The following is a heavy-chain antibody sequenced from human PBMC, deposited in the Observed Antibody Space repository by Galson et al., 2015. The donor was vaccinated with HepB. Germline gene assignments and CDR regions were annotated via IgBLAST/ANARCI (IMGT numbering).Heavy chain of an antibody. CDR1: GGSISSSNW. CDR3: ARGLGYSSGLYMDY. D-gene: IGHD6-19*01. V-gene: IGHV4-4*02. CDR2: IYHSGST. J-gene: IGHJ4*02. Sequence: ETLSLTCAVSGGSISSSNWWSWVRQPPGRGLEWIGEIYHSGSTNYNPSLKSRVTISVDKSKNQFSLKLSSVTAADTAVYYCARGLGYSSGLYMDYWGQGTLVTVSS.